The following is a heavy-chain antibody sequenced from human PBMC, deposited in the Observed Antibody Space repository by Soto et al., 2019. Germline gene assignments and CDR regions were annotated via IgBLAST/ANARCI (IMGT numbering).Heavy chain of an antibody. V-gene: IGHV4-31*03. CDR3: ARVFTTTLNRFDP. CDR1: GDSVSSRAYY. J-gene: IGHJ5*02. CDR2: IDHSGTT. D-gene: IGHD3-22*01. Sequence: QVQLQESGPGLVKPSQTLSLTCTVSGDSVSSRAYYWSWMRQFPDKGLEWIGHIDHSGTTYYNPSLKSRLIISVDTSKDQFSLKLNSVTAADTAVYYCARVFTTTLNRFDPWGPGTLVTVSS.